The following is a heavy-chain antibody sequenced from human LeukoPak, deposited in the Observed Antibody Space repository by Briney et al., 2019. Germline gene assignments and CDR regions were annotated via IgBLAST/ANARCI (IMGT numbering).Heavy chain of an antibody. J-gene: IGHJ4*02. CDR3: ARDWYDFWSGYTLFDY. CDR2: ISAYNGNT. V-gene: IGHV1-18*01. CDR1: GYTFTSYG. D-gene: IGHD3-3*01. Sequence: ASAKVSCKDSGYTFTSYGISWVRQAPGLGLEWMGWISAYNGNTNYAQKLQGRVTITTDTSTSTAYMELRSLRSDDTAVYYCARDWYDFWSGYTLFDYWGQGTLVTVSS.